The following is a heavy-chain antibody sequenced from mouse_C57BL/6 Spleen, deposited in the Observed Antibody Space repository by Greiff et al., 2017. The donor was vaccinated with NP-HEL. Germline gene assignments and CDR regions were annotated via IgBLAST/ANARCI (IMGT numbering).Heavy chain of an antibody. CDR3: ARKNGYDGEDYFDY. CDR2: ILPGSGST. CDR1: GYTFTGYW. J-gene: IGHJ2*01. Sequence: VQLQESGAELMKPGASVKLSCKATGYTFTGYWLEWVKQRPGHGLEWIGEILPGSGSTNYNEKFKGKATFTADTSSNTAYMQLSSLTTKDSAIDYCARKNGYDGEDYFDYWGQGTTLTVSS. V-gene: IGHV1-9*01. D-gene: IGHD2-2*01.